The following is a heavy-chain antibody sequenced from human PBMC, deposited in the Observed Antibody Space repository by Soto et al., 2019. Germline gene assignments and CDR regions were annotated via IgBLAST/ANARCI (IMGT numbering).Heavy chain of an antibody. V-gene: IGHV5-51*01. D-gene: IGHD2-15*01. CDR2: IYPGDSDT. CDR3: ARQGSRVVVVAANAFDI. Sequence: GASLKISCKGSGYSFTSYWIGWVRQMPGKGLEWMGIIYPGDSDTRYSPSFQGQVTISADKSISTAYLQWSSLKASDTAMYYCARQGSRVVVVAANAFDIWGQGTMVTVSS. CDR1: GYSFTSYW. J-gene: IGHJ3*02.